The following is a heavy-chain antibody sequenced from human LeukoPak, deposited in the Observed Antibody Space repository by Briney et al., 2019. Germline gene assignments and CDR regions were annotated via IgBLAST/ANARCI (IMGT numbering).Heavy chain of an antibody. CDR2: ISAYNGNT. V-gene: IGHV1-18*01. D-gene: IGHD6-19*01. J-gene: IGHJ6*03. CDR3: ARVSGQSLNYYYYYYMDV. Sequence: ASVKVSCKASGYTFTSYGISWVRQAPGQGLEWMGWISAYNGNTNYAQKLQGRVTMTTDTSTSTAYMELRSLRSDDTAVYYCARVSGQSLNYYYYYYMDVWGKGTTVTVSS. CDR1: GYTFTSYG.